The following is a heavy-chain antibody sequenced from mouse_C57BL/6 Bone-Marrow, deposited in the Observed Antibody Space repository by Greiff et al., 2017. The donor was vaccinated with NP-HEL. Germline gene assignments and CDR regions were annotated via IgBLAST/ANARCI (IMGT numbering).Heavy chain of an antibody. CDR2: INPYNGGT. Sequence: EVQLQESGPVLVKPGASVKMSCKASGYTFTDYYMNWVKQSHGKSLEWIGVINPYNGGTSYNQKFKGKATLTVDQSSSTAYMELHSLTSEDSAVYYCARSLLLRHWGQGTLVTVSA. D-gene: IGHD1-1*01. V-gene: IGHV1-19*01. CDR3: ARSLLLRH. CDR1: GYTFTDYY. J-gene: IGHJ3*01.